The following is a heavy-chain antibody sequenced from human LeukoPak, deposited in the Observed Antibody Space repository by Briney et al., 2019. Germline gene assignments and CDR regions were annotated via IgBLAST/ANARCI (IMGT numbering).Heavy chain of an antibody. V-gene: IGHV4-31*03. CDR2: ISYSGST. Sequence: SETLSLTCTASGGSISSGEYYWSWIRQHPGKGLEWIGYISYSGSTSYNPSLKSRVTVSVDTSNNQFSLQLSSVTAADTAVYYCARGGSRITLYRGVIIDYFDYWGQGDLVTVSS. CDR1: GGSISSGEYY. CDR3: ARGGSRITLYRGVIIDYFDY. J-gene: IGHJ4*02. D-gene: IGHD3-10*01.